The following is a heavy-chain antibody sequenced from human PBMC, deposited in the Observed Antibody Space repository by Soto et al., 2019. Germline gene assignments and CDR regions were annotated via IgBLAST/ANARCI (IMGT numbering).Heavy chain of an antibody. CDR1: GFTFSSYG. J-gene: IGHJ5*02. V-gene: IGHV3-33*01. Sequence: LRLSCAASGFTFSSYGMHWVRQAPGKGLEWVAVIWYDGSNKYYADSVKGRFTISRDNSKNTLYLQMNSLRAEDTAVYCCARDGVAVAGTKRGWFDPWGQGTLVTVSS. D-gene: IGHD6-19*01. CDR2: IWYDGSNK. CDR3: ARDGVAVAGTKRGWFDP.